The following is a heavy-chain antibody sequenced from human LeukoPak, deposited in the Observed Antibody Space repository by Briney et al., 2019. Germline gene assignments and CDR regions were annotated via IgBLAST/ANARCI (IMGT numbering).Heavy chain of an antibody. CDR2: ISYDGSNK. Sequence: GGSLRLSCAASGFTFSSYAMHWVRQAPGKGLEWVAVISYDGSNKYYADSVKGRFTISRDNSKNTLYLQMNSLRAEDTAVYYCAKDSLWEAYYDILTGSLPHDAFDIWGQGTMVTVSS. CDR3: AKDSLWEAYYDILTGSLPHDAFDI. D-gene: IGHD3-9*01. V-gene: IGHV3-30-3*01. CDR1: GFTFSSYA. J-gene: IGHJ3*02.